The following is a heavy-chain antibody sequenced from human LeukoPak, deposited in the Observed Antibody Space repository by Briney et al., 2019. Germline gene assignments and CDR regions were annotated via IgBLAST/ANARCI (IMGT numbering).Heavy chain of an antibody. J-gene: IGHJ4*02. D-gene: IGHD6-19*01. Sequence: GGSLRLSCAASGFTFSSYWMSWVRQAPGKGLEWVSGINWNGDSTGYADSVKGRFTVSRDNAKNSVYLQMNSLRAEDTALYYCARGGGSGWYLLLVYWGQGTLVTVSS. CDR3: ARGGGSGWYLLLVY. V-gene: IGHV3-20*04. CDR1: GFTFSSYW. CDR2: INWNGDST.